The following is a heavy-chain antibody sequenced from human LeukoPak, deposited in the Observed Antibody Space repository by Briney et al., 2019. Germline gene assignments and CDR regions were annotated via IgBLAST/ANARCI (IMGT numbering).Heavy chain of an antibody. CDR2: INPNSGGT. CDR3: ARQKQARYYYYYGMDV. V-gene: IGHV1-2*02. J-gene: IGHJ6*02. Sequence: ASVKVSCKASGYTFTSYGISWVRQAPGQGLEWMGWINPNSGGTNYAQKFQGRVTMTRDTSVSTAYMELSRLRSDDTAVYYCARQKQARYYYYYGMDVWGQGTTVTVSS. CDR1: GYTFTSYG. D-gene: IGHD6-13*01.